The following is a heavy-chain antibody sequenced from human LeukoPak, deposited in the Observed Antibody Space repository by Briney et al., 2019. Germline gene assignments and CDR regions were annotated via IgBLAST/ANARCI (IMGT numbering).Heavy chain of an antibody. CDR3: ARGDGYNFFDY. D-gene: IGHD5-24*01. CDR1: GFTFTDYA. J-gene: IGHJ4*02. Sequence: PGGTLRLSCAASGFTFTDYAIHWVRQAPSKGLEWVAVISYDGDHKYYPDSVKGRFTISRDNSKNTVYLQMNSLRVEDTAVYFCARGDGYNFFDYWGQGTLVTVSS. V-gene: IGHV3-30-3*01. CDR2: ISYDGDHK.